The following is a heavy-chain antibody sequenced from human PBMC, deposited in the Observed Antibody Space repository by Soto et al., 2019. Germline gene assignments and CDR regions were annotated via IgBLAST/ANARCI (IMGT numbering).Heavy chain of an antibody. CDR1: GFTFSSYA. D-gene: IGHD3-16*02. Sequence: PGGSLRLSCVASGFTFSSYAMNWVRQAPGKGLEWVSIISVSGDSTYYADSVKGCFTISRDNSKNTLYLRMNSLRAEDTAVYYCAKGEMKTVFLIDYYYYDMDVWGQGTTVTVSS. J-gene: IGHJ6*02. V-gene: IGHV3-23*01. CDR3: AKGEMKTVFLIDYYYYDMDV. CDR2: ISVSGDST.